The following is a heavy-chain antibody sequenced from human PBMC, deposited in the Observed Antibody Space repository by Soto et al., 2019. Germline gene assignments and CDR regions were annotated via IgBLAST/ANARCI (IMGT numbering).Heavy chain of an antibody. CDR1: GGSISSYY. CDR3: ASQGGDSSGYYYDY. D-gene: IGHD3-22*01. CDR2: IYYSGIT. J-gene: IGHJ4*02. V-gene: IGHV4-59*12. Sequence: PSETLSLTCTVSGGSISSYYWSWIRQPPGKGLEWIGYIYYSGITDYNPSLKSRVTISVDTSKNQFSLKLSSVTAADTAVYYCASQGGDSSGYYYDYWGKGTLVPVAS.